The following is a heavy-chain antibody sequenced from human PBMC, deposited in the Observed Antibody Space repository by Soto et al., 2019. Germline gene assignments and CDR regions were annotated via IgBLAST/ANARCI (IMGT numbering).Heavy chain of an antibody. J-gene: IGHJ4*02. CDR2: ISVYNGNT. D-gene: IGHD2-8*01. CDR3: AGDGRNGGYLDD. V-gene: IGHV1-18*01. CDR1: GYTFNSYG. Sequence: QVQLVQSGAEVKRPGASVKVSCKASGYTFNSYGISWVRQAPGQGLERMGWISVYNGNTNYAQKVQGRVTIPPDTSTSTAYMELRSLRPDDTAVYYCAGDGRNGGYLDDWGQGTVVTVSS.